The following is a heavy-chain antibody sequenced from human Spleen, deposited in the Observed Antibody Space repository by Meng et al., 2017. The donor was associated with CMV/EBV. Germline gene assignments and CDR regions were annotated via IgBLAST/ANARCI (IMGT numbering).Heavy chain of an antibody. CDR3: AKDRFNVRYDSRGYYYGMDV. J-gene: IGHJ6*02. D-gene: IGHD3-22*01. Sequence: SYGMHRVRQVACKGLEWVAFIRYVGSNKYYADSVKGRFAISRDNSKNTLYLELNSLRAEDTTVYYCAKDRFNVRYDSRGYYYGMDVWGQGTTVTVSS. CDR1: SYG. CDR2: IRYVGSNK. V-gene: IGHV3-30*02.